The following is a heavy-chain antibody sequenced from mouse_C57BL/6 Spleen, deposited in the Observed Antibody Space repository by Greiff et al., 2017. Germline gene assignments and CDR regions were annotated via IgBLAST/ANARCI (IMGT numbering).Heavy chain of an antibody. D-gene: IGHD1-1*01. J-gene: IGHJ4*01. V-gene: IGHV1-55*01. CDR2: IYPGSGST. CDR1: GYTFTSYW. Sequence: QVQLQQPGAELVKPGASVKMSCKASGYTFTSYWITWVKQRPGQGLEWIGDIYPGSGSTNYNEKFKSKATLTVDTSSSTAYMQLSSLTSEGSAVYYCARDYYGSSSYYAMDYWGQGTSVTVSS. CDR3: ARDYYGSSSYYAMDY.